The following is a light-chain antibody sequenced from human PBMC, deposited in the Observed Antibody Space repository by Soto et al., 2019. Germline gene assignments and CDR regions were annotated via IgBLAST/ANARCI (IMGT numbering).Light chain of an antibody. V-gene: IGKV1-5*01. CDR1: QTISSW. Sequence: DIQMTQSPSTLSASVGDRVTITCRASQTISSWLAWHQQKSGRAPKLLIYDASSLEGGVPSRFSGRGSGTEFTLTISSLQADDVATYYCQQYSAYPYTFGQGTKVEI. CDR3: QQYSAYPYT. CDR2: DAS. J-gene: IGKJ2*01.